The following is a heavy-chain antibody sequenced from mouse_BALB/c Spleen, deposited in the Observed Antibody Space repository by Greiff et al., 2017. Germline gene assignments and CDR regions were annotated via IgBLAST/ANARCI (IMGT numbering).Heavy chain of an antibody. V-gene: IGHV5-6-5*01. D-gene: IGHD2-3*01. J-gene: IGHJ2*01. CDR1: GFTFRSYA. CDR3: ARWLLRGYFDY. CDR2: ISSGGST. Sequence: EVQRVESGGGLVKPGGSLKLSCAASGFTFRSYAMSWVRQTPEKRLEWVASISSGGSTYYPDSVKGRFTISRDNARNILYLQMSSLRSEDTAMYYCARWLLRGYFDYWGQGTTLTVSS.